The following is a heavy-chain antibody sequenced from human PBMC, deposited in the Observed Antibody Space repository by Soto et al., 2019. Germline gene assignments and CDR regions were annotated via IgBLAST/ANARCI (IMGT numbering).Heavy chain of an antibody. CDR1: RDSVSTSA. D-gene: IGHD2-8*01. CDR3: ANVGYCTNGARRFYCSGTDV. J-gene: IGHJ6*02. V-gene: IGHV3-23*01. CDR2: ISGSGGST. Sequence: CASSRDSVSTSAVAGAPKTQRRAPRSVTAISGSGGSTYYADSVKGRFTISRDNSKNTLYLQMNSLRAEDTAVYYCANVGYCTNGARRFYCSGTDVWVHRTTVPVS.